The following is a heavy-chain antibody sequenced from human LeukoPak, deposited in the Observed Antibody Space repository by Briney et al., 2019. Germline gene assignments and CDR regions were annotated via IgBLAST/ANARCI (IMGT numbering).Heavy chain of an antibody. CDR3: AREWQQLGYDAFDI. CDR1: GFTFSSYA. J-gene: IGHJ3*02. Sequence: GGSLRLSCAASGFTFSSYAMHWVRQAPGKGLKWVAVISYDGSNKYYADSVKGRFTISRDNSKNTLYLQMNSLRAEDTAVYYCAREWQQLGYDAFDIWGQGTMVTVSS. V-gene: IGHV3-30-3*01. D-gene: IGHD6-13*01. CDR2: ISYDGSNK.